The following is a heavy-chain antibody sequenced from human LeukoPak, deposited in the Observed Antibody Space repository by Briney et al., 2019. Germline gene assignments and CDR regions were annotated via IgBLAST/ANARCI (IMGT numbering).Heavy chain of an antibody. CDR1: GFTFSSYA. Sequence: PGGSLRLSCAASGFTFSSYAMSWVRQAPGKGLEWVSTVSGSGDSTYYADSVKGRFTLSRDNSKNTLSLQMNSLRAEDTALYYCAKSYNYCSGSYYNHFDSWGQGTLVTVSS. CDR2: VSGSGDST. D-gene: IGHD3-10*01. CDR3: AKSYNYCSGSYYNHFDS. V-gene: IGHV3-23*01. J-gene: IGHJ4*02.